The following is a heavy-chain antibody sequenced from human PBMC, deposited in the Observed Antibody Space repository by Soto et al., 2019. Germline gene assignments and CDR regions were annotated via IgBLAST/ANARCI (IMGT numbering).Heavy chain of an antibody. D-gene: IGHD1-20*01. V-gene: IGHV4-34*01. Sequence: SETLCLNCAVYGGSFSGYYWSWIRQPPGKGLEWIGEINHSGSTNYNPSLKSRVTISVDTSKNQFSLKLSSVTAADTAVYYCANFNGYFALSGLCTLVPVSS. J-gene: IGHJ2*01. CDR3: ANFNGYFAL. CDR1: GGSFSGYY. CDR2: INHSGST.